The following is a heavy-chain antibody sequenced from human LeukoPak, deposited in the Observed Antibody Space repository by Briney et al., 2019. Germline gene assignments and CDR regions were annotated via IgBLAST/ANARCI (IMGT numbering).Heavy chain of an antibody. V-gene: IGHV3-48*03. Sequence: GSLRLSCAASGFTFSSYEMNWVRQAPGKGLEWVSYISSSGSTIYYADSVKGRFTISRDNAKNSLYLQMNSLRAEDTAVYYCARQREWLLFYFDYWGQGTLVTVSS. CDR3: ARQREWLLFYFDY. J-gene: IGHJ4*02. CDR2: ISSSGSTI. D-gene: IGHD3-3*01. CDR1: GFTFSSYE.